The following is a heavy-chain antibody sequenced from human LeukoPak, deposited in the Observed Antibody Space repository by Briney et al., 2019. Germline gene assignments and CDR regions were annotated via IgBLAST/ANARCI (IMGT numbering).Heavy chain of an antibody. J-gene: IGHJ6*04. CDR3: AKMQWFFYMDV. D-gene: IGHD3/OR15-3a*01. Sequence: GGSLRLSCAASGFTFSTYSMNWVRQAPGKGLEWVATISSHGDATHYADSVKGRSTISRDNSMNTVYLQMTSLRAENTALYYRAKMQWFFYMDVWGKGATVTVSS. V-gene: IGHV3-23*01. CDR1: GFTFSTYS. CDR2: ISSHGDAT.